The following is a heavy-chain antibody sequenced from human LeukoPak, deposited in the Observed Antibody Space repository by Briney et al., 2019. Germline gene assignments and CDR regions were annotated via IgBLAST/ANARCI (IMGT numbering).Heavy chain of an antibody. CDR3: ARDLSLVTIFGVVIDKYFDY. J-gene: IGHJ4*02. D-gene: IGHD3-3*01. CDR2: ISSSGSTI. CDR1: GFTFSDYY. Sequence: GGSLRLSCAVSGFTFSDYYMSWIRQAPGKGLEWVSYISSSGSTIYYADSVKGRFTISRDNAKNSLYLQMNSLRAEDTAVYYCARDLSLVTIFGVVIDKYFDYWGQGTLVTVSS. V-gene: IGHV3-11*04.